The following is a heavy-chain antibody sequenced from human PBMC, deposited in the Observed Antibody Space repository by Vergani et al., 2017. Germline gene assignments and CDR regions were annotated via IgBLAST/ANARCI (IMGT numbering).Heavy chain of an antibody. CDR2: ISGSGGST. V-gene: IGHV3-23*04. CDR1: GFTFDDYA. CDR3: AKDSSSGGNY. Sequence: EVQLVESGGGLVQPGRSLRLSCAASGFTFDDYAMHWVRQAPGKGLEWVSAISGSGGSTYYADSVKGRFTISRDNSKNTLYLQMNSLRAEDTAVYYCAKDSSSGGNYWGQGTLVTVSS. J-gene: IGHJ4*02. D-gene: IGHD6-19*01.